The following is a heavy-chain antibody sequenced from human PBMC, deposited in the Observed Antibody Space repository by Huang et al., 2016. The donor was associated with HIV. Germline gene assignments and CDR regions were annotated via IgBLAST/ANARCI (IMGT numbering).Heavy chain of an antibody. CDR1: GFKFSNYW. D-gene: IGHD2-15*01. J-gene: IGHJ3*02. V-gene: IGHV3-74*01. CDR3: ARAGGFEI. Sequence: EEHLVESGGGLVQPGGSLRLSCEASGFKFSNYWMQWVRQAPGKGLMWVARIKMDGRTTDYADSVKGRFTISRDNAKNTLYLQMSSLTAEDMAIYYCARAGGFEIWGQGTVVTVSS. CDR2: IKMDGRTT.